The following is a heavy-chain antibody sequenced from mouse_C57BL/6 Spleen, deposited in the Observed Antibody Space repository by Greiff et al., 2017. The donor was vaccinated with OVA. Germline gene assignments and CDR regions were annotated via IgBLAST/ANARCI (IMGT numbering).Heavy chain of an antibody. V-gene: IGHV5-6*02. CDR2: ISSGGSYT. CDR3: ARRGTTVPFDY. J-gene: IGHJ2*01. CDR1: GFTFSSYG. D-gene: IGHD1-1*01. Sequence: EVKLEESGGDLVKPGGSLKLSCAASGFTFSSYGMSWVRQTPDKRLEWVATISSGGSYTYYPDSVKGRFTISRDNAKNTLYLQMSSLKSEDTAMYYCARRGTTVPFDYWDQGTTLTVSS.